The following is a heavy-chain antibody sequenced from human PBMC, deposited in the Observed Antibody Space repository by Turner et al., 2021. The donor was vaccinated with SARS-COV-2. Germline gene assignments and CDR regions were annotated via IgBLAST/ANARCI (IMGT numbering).Heavy chain of an antibody. Sequence: QVQLQESGPGLVKPSETLSLPCPVSGGSIRSYYWSWIRQPAGKGLEWIGRIYTSGSTNYNPSLKSRVTMSVDTSKNQFSLKLSSVTAADTAVYYCARDRLITMVRGVTYYYYGMDVWGQGTTVTVSS. J-gene: IGHJ6*02. V-gene: IGHV4-4*07. CDR1: GGSIRSYY. D-gene: IGHD3-10*01. CDR3: ARDRLITMVRGVTYYYYGMDV. CDR2: IYTSGST.